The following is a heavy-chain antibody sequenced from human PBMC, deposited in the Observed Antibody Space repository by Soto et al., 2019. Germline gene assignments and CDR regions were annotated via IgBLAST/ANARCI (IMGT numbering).Heavy chain of an antibody. Sequence: ASVKVSCKVSGRTLSEISIHWVRQAPGRGPEWMGGFDPEYGKTTYAQKFQGRFTMTEDTSTGTAYMELRSLRSDDTAVYYCARPVAAKAFDIWGQGTMVTVSS. CDR3: ARPVAAKAFDI. V-gene: IGHV1-24*01. J-gene: IGHJ3*02. CDR2: FDPEYGKT. CDR1: GRTLSEIS. D-gene: IGHD2-15*01.